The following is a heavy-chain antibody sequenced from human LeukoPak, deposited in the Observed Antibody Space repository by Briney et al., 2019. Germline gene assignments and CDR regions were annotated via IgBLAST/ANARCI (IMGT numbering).Heavy chain of an antibody. D-gene: IGHD3-10*01. Sequence: PGGSLRLSCAASGFTFSSYWMSWVRQAPGKGLEWVANIKQDGSEKYYVDSVKGRFTISRDNAKNSLYLQMNSLRAEDTAVYYCARDRRGNYGSGSYYIFDYWGQGTLVTVSS. CDR3: ARDRRGNYGSGSYYIFDY. J-gene: IGHJ4*02. CDR2: IKQDGSEK. V-gene: IGHV3-7*01. CDR1: GFTFSSYW.